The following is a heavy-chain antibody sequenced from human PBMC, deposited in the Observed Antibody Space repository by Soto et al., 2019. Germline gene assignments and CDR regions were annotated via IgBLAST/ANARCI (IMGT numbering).Heavy chain of an antibody. CDR1: GYTFTSYG. V-gene: IGHV1-18*01. D-gene: IGHD2-2*02. CDR2: ISAYNGNT. Sequence: GASVKVSCKASGYTFTSYGISWVRQAPGQGLEWMGWISAYNGNTNYAQKLQGRVTMTTDTSTSTAYMELRSLRSDDTAVYYCARGLYRDSILSWFDPWGQGTLVTVAS. CDR3: ARGLYRDSILSWFDP. J-gene: IGHJ5*02.